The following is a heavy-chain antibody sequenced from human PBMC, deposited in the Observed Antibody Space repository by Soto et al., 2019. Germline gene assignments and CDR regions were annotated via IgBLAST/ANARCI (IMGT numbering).Heavy chain of an antibody. V-gene: IGHV1-2*02. CDR3: ARSLLDEYSSSWRSAYYGMDV. D-gene: IGHD6-13*01. Sequence: ASVKVSCKASGFTFSAYYICWVRQAPGQGLEWIGWINPNSGGTNNAQKFQGRVNMTRDTSTSTVYMELSALISDDTAVYYCARSLLDEYSSSWRSAYYGMDVWGQGTTVTVSS. CDR1: GFTFSAYY. CDR2: INPNSGGT. J-gene: IGHJ6*02.